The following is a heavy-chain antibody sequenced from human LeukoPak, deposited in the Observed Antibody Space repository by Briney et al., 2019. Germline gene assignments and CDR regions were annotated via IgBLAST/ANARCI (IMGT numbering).Heavy chain of an antibody. CDR3: TRDPQGSGYAFDY. V-gene: IGHV3-23*01. D-gene: IGHD3-3*01. CDR1: GFTFSTSA. Sequence: AGGSLTLSCAASGFTFSTSAMSWVRQAPGRGLEWVSSVSGSGDYTSFADSVKGRFTISRDDSKNTLYLEMNSLRAEDTAVYSCTRDPQGSGYAFDYWGQGTLVTVSS. CDR2: VSGSGDYT. J-gene: IGHJ4*02.